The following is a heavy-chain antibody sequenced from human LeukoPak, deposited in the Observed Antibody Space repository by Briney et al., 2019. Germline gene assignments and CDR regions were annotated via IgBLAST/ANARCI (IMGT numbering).Heavy chain of an antibody. CDR2: IDSSGAYI. CDR1: GFSFGDYS. J-gene: IGHJ4*02. Sequence: PGGSLRLSCGVSGFSFGDYSMNWVRQTPEKGLEWLSSIDSSGAYIYYADSAKGRVTISRDNAKNSLFLQMSRLRAEDTAVYYCVGDQADTQFDSGEMIPLAHWGQGTLVIVSS. CDR3: VGDQADTQFDSGEMIPLAH. V-gene: IGHV3-21*01. D-gene: IGHD5-24*01.